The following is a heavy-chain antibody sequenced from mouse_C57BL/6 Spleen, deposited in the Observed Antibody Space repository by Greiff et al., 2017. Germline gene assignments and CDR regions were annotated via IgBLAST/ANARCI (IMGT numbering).Heavy chain of an antibody. Sequence: VQLKESGAELVRPGTSVKMSCKASGYTFTNYWIGWAKQRPGHGLEWIGDIYPGGGYTNYNEKFKGKATLTADKSSSTAYMQFSSLTSEDSAIYYCARLGGYDSAWFADWGQGTLVTVSA. V-gene: IGHV1-63*01. J-gene: IGHJ3*01. D-gene: IGHD2-4*01. CDR3: ARLGGYDSAWFAD. CDR2: IYPGGGYT. CDR1: GYTFTNYW.